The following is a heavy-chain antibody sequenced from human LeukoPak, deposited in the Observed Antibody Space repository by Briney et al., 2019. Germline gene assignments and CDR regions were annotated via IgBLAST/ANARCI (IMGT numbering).Heavy chain of an antibody. D-gene: IGHD6-13*01. J-gene: IGHJ4*02. Sequence: ASVKVSCKASEYTFTGYYMHCVRQAPGQGLEWMGWINPNSGDTNYAQKFQGRVTMTRDTSISTAYMELSRLTSDDTAVYYGARGESSSWYGWGQGTLVTVSS. CDR3: ARGESSSWYG. V-gene: IGHV1-2*02. CDR2: INPNSGDT. CDR1: EYTFTGYY.